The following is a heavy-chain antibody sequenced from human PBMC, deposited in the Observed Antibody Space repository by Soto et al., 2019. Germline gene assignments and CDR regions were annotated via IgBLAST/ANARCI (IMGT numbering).Heavy chain of an antibody. D-gene: IGHD2-8*01. V-gene: IGHV3-23*01. CDR3: AKDKDIVLMVYANIYGLDY. Sequence: PGGSLRLSCAASGFTFSSYAMSWVRQAPGKGLEWVSAISGSGGSTYYADSVKGRFTISRDNSKNTLYLQMNSLRAEDTAVYYCAKDKDIVLMVYANIYGLDYWRQGTLVTVSS. J-gene: IGHJ4*02. CDR1: GFTFSSYA. CDR2: ISGSGGST.